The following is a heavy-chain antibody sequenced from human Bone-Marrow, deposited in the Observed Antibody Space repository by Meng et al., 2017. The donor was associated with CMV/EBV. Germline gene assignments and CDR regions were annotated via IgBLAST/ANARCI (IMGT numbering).Heavy chain of an antibody. CDR1: GYSYTNYW. J-gene: IGHJ4*02. Sequence: GESLKISCKGSGYSYTNYWIGWVRQMPGKGLEWMGIIYPGDSDTRYSPSFRGQVAISADKSIHTAYLQLRSLKASDTAMYYCARHNGWTTNYFDYWGQGTLVTVSS. CDR2: IYPGDSDT. CDR3: ARHNGWTTNYFDY. D-gene: IGHD4-17*01. V-gene: IGHV5-51*01.